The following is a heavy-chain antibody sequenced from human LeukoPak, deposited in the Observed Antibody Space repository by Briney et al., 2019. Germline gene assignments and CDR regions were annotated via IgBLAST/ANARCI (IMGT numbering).Heavy chain of an antibody. CDR1: GGTFSSYA. CDR3: PRGPAYSHDISGFPTPSTPYYFDY. D-gene: IGHD3-22*01. CDR2: IIPILGIA. J-gene: IGHJ4*02. Sequence: SVTVSCKASGGTFSSYASSWVRQAPGQGLEWMGRIIPILGIANYAQKFQGRVTIAAGKSTSTAYRELSSLGSEDTAVYYCPRGPAYSHDISGFPTPSTPYYFDYWGQGTLVTVSS. V-gene: IGHV1-69*04.